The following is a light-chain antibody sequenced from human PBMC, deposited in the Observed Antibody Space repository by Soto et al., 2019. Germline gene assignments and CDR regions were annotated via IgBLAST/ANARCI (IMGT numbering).Light chain of an antibody. J-gene: IGKJ1*01. Sequence: DIQMTQSPSSLSASVEDRVIITCRASQSISNHLNWYQLKPGKAPKLLIYAASSLKSGVPSRFSGSGSGTDFTLTISSLQPEDFATYYCQQSHNTPPTFGQGTKVDIK. V-gene: IGKV1-39*01. CDR1: QSISNH. CDR3: QQSHNTPPT. CDR2: AAS.